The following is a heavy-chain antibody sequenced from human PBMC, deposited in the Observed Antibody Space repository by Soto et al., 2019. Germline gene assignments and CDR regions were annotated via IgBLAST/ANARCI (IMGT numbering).Heavy chain of an antibody. D-gene: IGHD2-21*02. J-gene: IGHJ4*02. Sequence: QVQLVQSGAEVKKPGASVKVSCKASGDTFTDYYIHWVRQAPGQGLEWMGTVNPIGGHTTYAQHFRGRRTMTSDTSTSTLYMELTSLTSEDTAVYYCARGGHVVGVTAALDYWGQGTLVTVSS. V-gene: IGHV1-46*01. CDR1: GDTFTDYY. CDR3: ARGGHVVGVTAALDY. CDR2: VNPIGGHT.